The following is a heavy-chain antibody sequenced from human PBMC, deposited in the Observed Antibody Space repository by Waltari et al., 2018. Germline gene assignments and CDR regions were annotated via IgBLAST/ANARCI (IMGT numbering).Heavy chain of an antibody. J-gene: IGHJ4*02. CDR1: GGTFSSYA. CDR2: IIPIFGTA. Sequence: QVQLVQSGAEVKKPGSSVKVSCKASGGTFSSYAISWVRQAPGQGLEWMGRIIPIFGTANYAQKFQGRVTITADKSTSTAYMELSSLRSEDTAVYYCARVEGYYYGSGSYSFWNDYWGQGTLVTVSS. V-gene: IGHV1-69*08. D-gene: IGHD3-10*01. CDR3: ARVEGYYYGSGSYSFWNDY.